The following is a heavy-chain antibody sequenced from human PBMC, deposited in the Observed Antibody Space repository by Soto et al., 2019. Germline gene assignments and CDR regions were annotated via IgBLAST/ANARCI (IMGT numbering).Heavy chain of an antibody. D-gene: IGHD3-10*01. CDR3: ASKFGELLADAFDI. CDR2: IYHTGST. V-gene: IGHV4-4*02. Sequence: PSVTRSLTCAVTGGSITSRYWWSWVRQPPGKGLEWIGEIYHTGSTNYNPSLKSRVVMSIDKSKNQFSLNLNSVTAADTAVYYCASKFGELLADAFDIWGQGTMVT. CDR1: GGSITSRYW. J-gene: IGHJ3*02.